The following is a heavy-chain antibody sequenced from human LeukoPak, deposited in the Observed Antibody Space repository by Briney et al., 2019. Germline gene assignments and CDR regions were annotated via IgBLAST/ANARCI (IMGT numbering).Heavy chain of an antibody. Sequence: PGGSLRLSCAASGFTFSSYAMSWVRQAPGKGLEWVSVISGSGSTTYYADSVKGRFIISRDNAKNTLHLQMNSLRAENTAVYYCARGFWTGVEYWGQGTLVTVSS. CDR2: ISGSGSTT. CDR1: GFTFSSYA. J-gene: IGHJ4*02. V-gene: IGHV3-23*01. CDR3: ARGFWTGVEY. D-gene: IGHD3/OR15-3a*01.